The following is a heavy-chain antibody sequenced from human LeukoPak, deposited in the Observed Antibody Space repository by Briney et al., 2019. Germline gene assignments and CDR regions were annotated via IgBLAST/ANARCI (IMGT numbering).Heavy chain of an antibody. J-gene: IGHJ5*02. D-gene: IGHD3-3*01. V-gene: IGHV3-30*03. CDR2: ISYDGSNK. Sequence: GGSLRLSCAASGFTFSSYGMHWVRQAPGKGLEWVAVISYDGSNKYYADSVKGRFTISRDNSKNTLYLQMNGLRAEDTAVYYCARDGKGVLRFLEWLSPTDNWFDPWGQGTLVTVSS. CDR1: GFTFSSYG. CDR3: ARDGKGVLRFLEWLSPTDNWFDP.